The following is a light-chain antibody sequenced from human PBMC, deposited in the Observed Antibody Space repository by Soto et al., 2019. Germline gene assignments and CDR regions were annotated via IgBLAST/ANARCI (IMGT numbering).Light chain of an antibody. CDR3: QQSYSSLFT. J-gene: IGKJ3*01. CDR2: AAS. V-gene: IGKV1-39*01. CDR1: QTIIRY. Sequence: DIPMTQSPSSLSASVGDRVTITCRACQTIIRYLNWYQQKPGRAPNLLIYAASSLPTGVPSRFSASGSGTEFTLTISSLQPEDSATYYCQQSYSSLFTFGPGTRVEIK.